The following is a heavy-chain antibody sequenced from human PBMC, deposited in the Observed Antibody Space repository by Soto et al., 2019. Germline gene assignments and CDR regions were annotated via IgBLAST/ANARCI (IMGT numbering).Heavy chain of an antibody. CDR3: VLNKSGWEIGY. Sequence: SLKMSCQGSGYNFSRYWIGWVRQMPGKCMAWMGIIYPGDSDPRYSPSFQRQVTISADNFISTPYLPLTSLKPPVPSTYYSVLNKSGWEIGYWAQGTLV. D-gene: IGHD6-19*01. CDR2: IYPGDSDP. CDR1: GYNFSRYW. J-gene: IGHJ4*02. V-gene: IGHV5-51*01.